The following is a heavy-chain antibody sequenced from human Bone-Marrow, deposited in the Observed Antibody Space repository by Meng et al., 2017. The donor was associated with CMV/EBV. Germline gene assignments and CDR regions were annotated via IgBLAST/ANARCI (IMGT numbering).Heavy chain of an antibody. D-gene: IGHD2-15*01. V-gene: IGHV1-69*02. Sequence: SVKVSCKASGGTFSSYTISWVRQAPGQGLEWMGRIIPILGIANYAQKFQGRVTITADKSTSTAYMELSSLRSDDTAVYYCARKEYCSGGSCYSGIDYWGQGTLVTVSS. CDR3: ARKEYCSGGSCYSGIDY. J-gene: IGHJ4*02. CDR1: GGTFSSYT. CDR2: IIPILGIA.